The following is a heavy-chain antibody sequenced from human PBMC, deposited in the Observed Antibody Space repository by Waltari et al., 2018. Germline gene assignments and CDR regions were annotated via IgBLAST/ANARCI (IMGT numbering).Heavy chain of an antibody. J-gene: IGHJ6*02. Sequence: EVQLVESGGGLIQPGGSLRLSCAASGFTVSSNYMSWARQAPGKGREWVSVIYSGGSTYYADSVKGRFTISRDNSKNTLYLQMNSLRAEDTAVYYCARGLTPAASSAFYYYYGMDVWGQGTTVTVSS. V-gene: IGHV3-53*01. CDR2: IYSGGST. D-gene: IGHD6-13*01. CDR1: GFTVSSNY. CDR3: ARGLTPAASSAFYYYYGMDV.